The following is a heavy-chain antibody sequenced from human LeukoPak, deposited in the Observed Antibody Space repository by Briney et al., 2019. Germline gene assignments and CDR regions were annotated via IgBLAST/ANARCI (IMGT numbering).Heavy chain of an antibody. V-gene: IGHV3-21*01. CDR3: ARGDILTDLDY. D-gene: IGHD3-9*01. Sequence: PGGSLRLSCAASGFTFSSYSMNLVRQAPGKGLEWVSSISSSSSYIYYADSVKGRFTISRDNAKNSLCLQMNSLRAEDTAVYYCARGDILTDLDYWGQGTLVTVSS. J-gene: IGHJ4*02. CDR2: ISSSSSYI. CDR1: GFTFSSYS.